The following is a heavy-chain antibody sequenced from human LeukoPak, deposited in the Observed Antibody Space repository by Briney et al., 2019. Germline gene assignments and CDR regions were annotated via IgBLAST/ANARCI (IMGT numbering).Heavy chain of an antibody. J-gene: IGHJ4*02. CDR3: AREGGSTAAGTDY. D-gene: IGHD6-13*01. CDR1: GYTFTGYY. V-gene: IGHV1-2*02. Sequence: GASVKVSCKASGYTFTGYYMHWVRQAPGQGLEWMGWINPNSGGTNYAQKFQGRVTITRNTSISTAYMELSSLRSEDTAVYYCAREGGSTAAGTDYWGQGTLVTVSS. CDR2: INPNSGGT.